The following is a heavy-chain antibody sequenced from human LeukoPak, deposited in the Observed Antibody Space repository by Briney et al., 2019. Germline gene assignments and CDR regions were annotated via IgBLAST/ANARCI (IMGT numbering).Heavy chain of an antibody. J-gene: IGHJ6*03. CDR1: GYTFTSYD. CDR3: ARNEVVAAAPDYYYYYYMDV. CDR2: MNPNSGNT. V-gene: IGHV1-8*01. D-gene: IGHD2-15*01. Sequence: ASVKVSCKASGYTFTSYDINWVRQATGQGLEWMGWMNPNSGNTGYAQKFQGRVTMTRNTSINTAYMELSSLRSEDTAVYYCARNEVVAAAPDYYYYYYMDVWGKGTTVTVSS.